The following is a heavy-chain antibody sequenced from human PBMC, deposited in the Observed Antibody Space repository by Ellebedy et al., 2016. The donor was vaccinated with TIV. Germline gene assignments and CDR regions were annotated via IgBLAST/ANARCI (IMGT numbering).Heavy chain of an antibody. CDR1: GYTFTGYY. Sequence: ASVKVSCKASGYTFTGYYMHWVRQVPGQGLEWMGWINPNSGGTKYAQNFQGWVTMTRDTSISTAYMELSSLRSEDTAVYYCARRGGDYDSSGYYYSTSSFDYWGQGTLVTVSS. V-gene: IGHV1-2*04. D-gene: IGHD3-22*01. CDR3: ARRGGDYDSSGYYYSTSSFDY. J-gene: IGHJ4*02. CDR2: INPNSGGT.